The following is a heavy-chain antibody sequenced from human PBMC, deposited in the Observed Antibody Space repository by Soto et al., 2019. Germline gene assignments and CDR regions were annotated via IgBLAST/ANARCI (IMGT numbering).Heavy chain of an antibody. Sequence: GGSLRLSCAASGFSVRTNYMSWVRQAPGKGLDWVSVFESGGSIYYADSVKGRFIISRDYAKNTVYLQMNNLRAEDTAVYYCARAGVTPHFFDYWGQGTLVTVSS. CDR1: GFSVRTNY. J-gene: IGHJ4*02. CDR2: FESGGSI. CDR3: ARAGVTPHFFDY. D-gene: IGHD3-3*02. V-gene: IGHV3-53*01.